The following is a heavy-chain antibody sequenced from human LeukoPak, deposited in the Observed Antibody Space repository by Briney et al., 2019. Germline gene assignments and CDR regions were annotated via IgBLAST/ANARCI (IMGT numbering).Heavy chain of an antibody. CDR2: IYYSGST. J-gene: IGHJ3*02. V-gene: IGHV4-59*08. CDR1: GGSISGYF. Sequence: SETLSLTCTASGGSISGYFWSWIRQPPGKGLEWIGYIYYSGSTNYNPSLKSRVTISVDTSKNQFSLKLSSVTAADTAVYYCARQPYGSDILTGYLKNDAFDIWGQGTMVTVSS. CDR3: ARQPYGSDILTGYLKNDAFDI. D-gene: IGHD3-9*01.